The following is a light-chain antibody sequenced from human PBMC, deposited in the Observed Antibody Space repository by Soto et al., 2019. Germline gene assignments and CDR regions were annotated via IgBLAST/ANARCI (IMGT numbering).Light chain of an antibody. CDR3: SSYTSSSTLGV. CDR1: SSDVGGYNY. CDR2: DVS. J-gene: IGLJ2*01. V-gene: IGLV2-14*01. Sequence: QSVLTQPASVSGSPGPSITISCTGTSSDVGGYNYVSWYQQHPGKAPKLMIYDVSNRPSGVSNRFSGSKSGNTASLTISGLQAEDVSDYYCSSYTSSSTLGVFGGGTTLTVL.